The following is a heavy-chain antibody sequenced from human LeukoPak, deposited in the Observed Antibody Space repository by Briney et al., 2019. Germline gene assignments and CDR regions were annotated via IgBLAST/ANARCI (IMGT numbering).Heavy chain of an antibody. CDR2: TSSDGSYK. CDR1: GFSFNIYG. Sequence: PGGSLRLSCAASGFSFNIYGMHWVRQAPGKGLEWVAVTSSDGSYKDYVDSVKGRSTISRDNSKNMLYLRMNSLRVEDTAVYYCAKKIAGSYCTGPDYWGQGTLVTVSS. V-gene: IGHV3-30*18. D-gene: IGHD1-26*01. CDR3: AKKIAGSYCTGPDY. J-gene: IGHJ4*02.